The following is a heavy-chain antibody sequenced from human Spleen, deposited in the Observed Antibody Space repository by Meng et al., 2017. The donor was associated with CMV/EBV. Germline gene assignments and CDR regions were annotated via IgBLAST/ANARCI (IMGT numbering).Heavy chain of an antibody. V-gene: IGHV3-30-3*01. J-gene: IGHJ4*02. CDR1: GFTFSSYA. CDR2: ISYDGSNK. D-gene: IGHD5-24*01. CDR3: AREVRMAWDY. Sequence: GKSLKISCAASGFTFSSYAMHWVRQAPGKGLEWVAVISYDGSNKYYADSVKGRFTISRDNSKNTLYLQMNSLRAEDTAVYYCAREVRMAWDYWGQGTLVTVSS.